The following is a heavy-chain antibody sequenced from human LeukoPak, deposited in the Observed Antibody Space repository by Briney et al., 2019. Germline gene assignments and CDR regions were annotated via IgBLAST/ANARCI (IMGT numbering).Heavy chain of an antibody. V-gene: IGHV4-61*05. CDR3: AIAPGFYGSWSGSGFDY. D-gene: IGHD3-3*01. Sequence: SETLSLTCTVSGGSISSSSYYWSWIRQPPGKGLEWIGYIYYSGSTNYNPSLKSRVTISVDTSKNQFSLKLSSVTAADTAVYYCAIAPGFYGSWSGSGFDYWSQGTLVTVSS. CDR1: GGSISSSSYY. J-gene: IGHJ4*02. CDR2: IYYSGST.